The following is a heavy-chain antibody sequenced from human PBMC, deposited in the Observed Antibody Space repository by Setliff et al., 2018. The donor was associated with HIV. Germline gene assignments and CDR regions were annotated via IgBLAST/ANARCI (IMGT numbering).Heavy chain of an antibody. V-gene: IGHV4-39*07. CDR1: GGSITSGGFY. CDR2: IYYSGNT. D-gene: IGHD6-13*01. CDR3: ARVPTSSWYVTTQRTKEYFHH. Sequence: PSETLSLTCTDSGGSITSGGFYWSWIRQYPQKGLEWIGSIYYSGNTYYNPSLKSRVTISTDASRNQFSLRLSSVTAADTAIYYCARVPTSSWYVTTQRTKEYFHHWGQGTLVTVSS. J-gene: IGHJ1*01.